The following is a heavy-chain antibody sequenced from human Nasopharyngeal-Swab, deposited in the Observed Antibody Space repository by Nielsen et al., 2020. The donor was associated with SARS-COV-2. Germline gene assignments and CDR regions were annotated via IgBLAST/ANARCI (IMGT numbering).Heavy chain of an antibody. CDR1: GFTFSSYS. D-gene: IGHD3-10*01. CDR2: ISSSSSYI. CDR3: ARRDTMVQGVIIPLDY. Sequence: GESLKISCAASGFTFSSYSMNWGRQAPGKGLEWVSSISSSSSYIYYADSVKGRFTISRDNAKNSLYLQMNSLRAEDTAVYYCARRDTMVQGVIIPLDYWGQGTLVTVSS. V-gene: IGHV3-21*01. J-gene: IGHJ4*02.